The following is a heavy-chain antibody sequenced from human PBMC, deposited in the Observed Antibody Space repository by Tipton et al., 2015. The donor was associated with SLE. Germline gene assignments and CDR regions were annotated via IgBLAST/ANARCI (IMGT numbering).Heavy chain of an antibody. V-gene: IGHV4-34*01. Sequence: TLSLTCDFYGGAFNDYDYHWIRQPPGKGLEWIGKINSFGSTNYSPSLKSRVTMSVDTSKNQFSLRLTSVTAADTAVYYCAKSPDAFDVWGQGTMVTVSS. CDR2: INSFGST. CDR1: GGAFNDYD. CDR3: AKSPDAFDV. J-gene: IGHJ3*01.